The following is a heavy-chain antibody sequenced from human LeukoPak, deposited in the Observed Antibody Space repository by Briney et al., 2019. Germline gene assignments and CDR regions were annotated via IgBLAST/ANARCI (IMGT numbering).Heavy chain of an antibody. CDR1: GFTFSDYW. J-gene: IGHJ4*02. Sequence: SGGPLRLSCAASGFTFSDYWMHWLRQAPGKGLVWLSRISKEGDNAVYADPAKGRFTMSRDNAKKTVYLKLTTLRPEDTAVYYCARGGYSGSYYRFSWGKGTLVTVSS. CDR2: ISKEGDNA. D-gene: IGHD3-22*01. CDR3: ARGGYSGSYYRFS. V-gene: IGHV3-74*01.